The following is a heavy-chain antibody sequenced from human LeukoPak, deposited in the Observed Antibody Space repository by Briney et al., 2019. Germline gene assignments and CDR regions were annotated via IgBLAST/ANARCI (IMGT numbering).Heavy chain of an antibody. J-gene: IGHJ5*01. CDR1: GGTFSSYA. CDR2: IIPIFGTA. V-gene: IGHV1-69*13. Sequence: ASVKVSCKASGGTFSSYAISWVRQAPGQGLGWMGGIIPIFGTANYAQKFQGRVTITADESTSTAYMELSSLRSEDTAVYYCARGRSGIDVSLFEYWGQGTLVTVSS. CDR3: ARGRSGIDVSLFEY. D-gene: IGHD6-13*01.